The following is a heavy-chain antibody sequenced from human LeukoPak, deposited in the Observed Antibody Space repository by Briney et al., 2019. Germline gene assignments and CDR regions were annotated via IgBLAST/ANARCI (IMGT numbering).Heavy chain of an antibody. J-gene: IGHJ4*02. D-gene: IGHD4-11*01. CDR1: GGTFSSYA. CDR2: IIPIFGTA. V-gene: IGHV1-69*13. CDR3: AGKPNDYSFDY. Sequence: GASVKVSCKASGGTFSSYAISWVRQAPGQGLEWMGGIIPIFGTANYAQKFQGRVTITADESTSTAYMELSSLRSEDTAVYYCAGKPNDYSFDYWGQGTLVTVSS.